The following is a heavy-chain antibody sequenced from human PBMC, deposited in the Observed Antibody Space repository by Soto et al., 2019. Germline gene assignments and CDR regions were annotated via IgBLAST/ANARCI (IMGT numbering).Heavy chain of an antibody. CDR2: ISSDGAKT. J-gene: IGHJ4*02. V-gene: IGHV3-30*15. D-gene: IGHD1-1*01. CDR3: VRDRLEAETYYFDY. CDR1: GFTFSSYA. Sequence: VGSLRLSCVASGFTFSSYAVHWVRQSPGKGLEWVSLISSDGAKTVYAASVKGRFTISRDNFRDTLYLEMSGLRPEDTALYFCVRDRLEAETYYFDYWGRGTQVTVSS.